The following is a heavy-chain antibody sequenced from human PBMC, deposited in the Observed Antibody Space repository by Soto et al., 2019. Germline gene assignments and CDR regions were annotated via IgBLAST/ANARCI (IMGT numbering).Heavy chain of an antibody. D-gene: IGHD3-9*01. V-gene: IGHV3-7*03. Sequence: ESGGGLVQPGGSLRLSCAASGFTFSNYYMTWVRQAPGKGLEWVASIKYDGNEQNYVDSVKGRFTISRDNAKNSLYQQMNSLRAEDTALYYCSRENWFQDYWGQGTLVTVSS. CDR3: SRENWFQDY. J-gene: IGHJ4*02. CDR1: GFTFSNYY. CDR2: IKYDGNEQ.